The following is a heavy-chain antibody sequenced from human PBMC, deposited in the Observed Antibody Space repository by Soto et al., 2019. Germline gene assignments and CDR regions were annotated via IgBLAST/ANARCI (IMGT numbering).Heavy chain of an antibody. D-gene: IGHD3-10*01. CDR1: GGSFSGYY. J-gene: IGHJ5*02. CDR2: INHSGST. CDR3: ARWGATMVRGVMWDNWFDP. V-gene: IGHV4-34*01. Sequence: SETLSLTCAVYGGSFSGYYWSWIRQPPGKGLEWIGVINHSGSTNYNPSLKSRVTISVDTSKNQFSLKLSSVTAADTAVYYCARWGATMVRGVMWDNWFDPWGQGTLVTVSS.